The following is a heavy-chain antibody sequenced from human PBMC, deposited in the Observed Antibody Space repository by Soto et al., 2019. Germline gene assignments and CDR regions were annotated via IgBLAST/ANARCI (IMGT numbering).Heavy chain of an antibody. CDR3: ARESAGKFDY. Sequence: ETLSLTCTVSGGSISSYYWSWIRQPPGKGLEWIGYIYYSGSTNYNPSLKSRVTISVDTSKNQFSLKLRSVTAADTAVYYCARESAGKFDYWGQGTLVTVSS. J-gene: IGHJ4*02. D-gene: IGHD6-13*01. V-gene: IGHV4-59*01. CDR1: GGSISSYY. CDR2: IYYSGST.